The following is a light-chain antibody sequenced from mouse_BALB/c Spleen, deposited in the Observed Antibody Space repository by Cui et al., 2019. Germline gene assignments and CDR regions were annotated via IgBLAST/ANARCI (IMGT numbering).Light chain of an antibody. CDR1: SSVSSSY. J-gene: IGKJ2*01. CDR3: QQRSSNPPYT. CDR2: SIS. Sequence: QIVLTQSPAIMSASPGERVTMTCSASSSVSSSYLYWYQQKSGSSPKLWIYSISNLASGVPARFSGSGSGTSYSLTINSMEAEDAATYYCQQRSSNPPYTFGGGTKLEIK. V-gene: IGKV4-79*01.